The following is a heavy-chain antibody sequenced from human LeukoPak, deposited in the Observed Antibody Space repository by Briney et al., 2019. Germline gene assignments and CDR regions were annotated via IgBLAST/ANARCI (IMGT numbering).Heavy chain of an antibody. V-gene: IGHV1-69*04. CDR1: GGTFSSYA. Sequence: SVKVSCKASGGTFSSYAISWVRQAPGQGLEWMGRIIPILGIANYAQKFQGRVTITADKSTSTAYMELSSLRSEDTAVYYCARDGGTYYYGSGSYTTLDYWGQGTLVTVSS. CDR3: ARDGGTYYYGSGSYTTLDY. CDR2: IIPILGIA. D-gene: IGHD3-10*01. J-gene: IGHJ4*02.